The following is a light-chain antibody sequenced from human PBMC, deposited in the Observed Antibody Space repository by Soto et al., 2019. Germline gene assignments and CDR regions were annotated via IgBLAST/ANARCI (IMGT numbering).Light chain of an antibody. V-gene: IGKV1-39*01. J-gene: IGKJ2*01. CDR2: AAS. Sequence: DIQMTQSPSSLSASVGDRVTITCRASQTIDTYLNWYQQNPGKAPKLLIYAASTFQNRVPSRFSGSGSGTDFTLTISSLHSEDFATYCCQQSTGIPYTFGQGTKMEIK. CDR1: QTIDTY. CDR3: QQSTGIPYT.